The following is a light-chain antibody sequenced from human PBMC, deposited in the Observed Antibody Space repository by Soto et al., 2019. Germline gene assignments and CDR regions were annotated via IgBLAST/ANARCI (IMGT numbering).Light chain of an antibody. V-gene: IGLV2-14*01. CDR1: SSDIGGYNY. CDR3: SSYTSSSILV. J-gene: IGLJ1*01. Sequence: QSVLTQPASVSGSPGQSITISCTGTSSDIGGYNYVSWYRQHPGKAPKLMIYEVRNRPSEVSNRFSGSKSGNTASPTISGLQAEDEADYYCSSYTSSSILVFGTGTKVTVL. CDR2: EVR.